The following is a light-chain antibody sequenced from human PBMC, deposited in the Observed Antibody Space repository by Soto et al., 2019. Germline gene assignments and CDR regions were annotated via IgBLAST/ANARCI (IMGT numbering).Light chain of an antibody. Sequence: QSALTQPASVSGSPGQSITISCTGTSSDVGSYNLVSWYQHHPGKAPKLMIYEGSKRPSGVSNRFSGSKSGNTASLTISGLHAEDEADYYCSSYAGTSTVVFGGGTKVTVL. CDR3: SSYAGTSTVV. V-gene: IGLV2-23*01. J-gene: IGLJ2*01. CDR1: SSDVGSYNL. CDR2: EGS.